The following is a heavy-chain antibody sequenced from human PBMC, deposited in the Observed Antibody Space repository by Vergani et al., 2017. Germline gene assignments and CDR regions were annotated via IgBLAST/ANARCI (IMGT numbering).Heavy chain of an antibody. D-gene: IGHD3-3*01. CDR3: TTSYYDCWSGYYNYYYYMDV. V-gene: IGHV3-15*01. CDR2: IKSKTDGGTT. J-gene: IGHJ6*03. Sequence: EVQLVESGGGLVKPGGSLRLSCAASGFTFSNAWMSWVRQAPGKGLEWVGRIKSKTDGGTTDYAAPVKGRFTISRDDSKNTLYLQMNSLKTEDTAVYYCTTSYYDCWSGYYNYYYYMDVWGKGTTVTVSS. CDR1: GFTFSNAW.